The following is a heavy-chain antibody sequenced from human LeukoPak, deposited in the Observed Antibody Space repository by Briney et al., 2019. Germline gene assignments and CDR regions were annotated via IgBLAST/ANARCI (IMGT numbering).Heavy chain of an antibody. V-gene: IGHV3-21*01. CDR3: AREVSSWDTATDY. CDR2: ISSSSSYI. CDR1: GFTFSSYS. Sequence: GGSLRLSCAASGFTFSSYSMNWVRQAPGKGLGWVSSISSSSSYIYYADSVKGRFTISRDNAKNSLYLQMNSLRAEDTAVYYCAREVSSWDTATDYWGQGTLVTVSS. J-gene: IGHJ4*02. D-gene: IGHD6-13*01.